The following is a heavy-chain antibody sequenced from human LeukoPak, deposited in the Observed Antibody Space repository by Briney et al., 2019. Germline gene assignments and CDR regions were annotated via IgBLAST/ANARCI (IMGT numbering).Heavy chain of an antibody. CDR1: GFTFSSYW. CDR2: INQDGSEK. CDR3: GRFTRSGDSVY. D-gene: IGHD7-27*01. J-gene: IGHJ4*02. Sequence: PGGSLRLSCAASGFTFSSYWMSWVRQAPGKGLEWVVIINQDGSEKQYVDSVRGRFAISRDNAENSLYLQVNSLKAEDTAVYYCGRFTRSGDSVYWGQGTLVTVSS. V-gene: IGHV3-7*04.